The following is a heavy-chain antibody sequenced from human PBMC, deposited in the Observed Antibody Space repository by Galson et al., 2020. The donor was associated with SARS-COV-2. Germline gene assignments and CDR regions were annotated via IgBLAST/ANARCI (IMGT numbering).Heavy chain of an antibody. V-gene: IGHV5-51*01. CDR1: GYSFTSDW. D-gene: IGHD1-26*01. CDR2: IYPGDSET. J-gene: IGHJ4*02. CDR3: ARVRSGTYIFDY. Sequence: KIRESLKISCKGSGYSFTSDWIGWVRQMPGKGLEWMGIIYPGDSETRYSLSFQGRVIMSADKSINTAYLQWSSLKASDTAIYYCARVRSGTYIFDYWGQGTLVTVSS.